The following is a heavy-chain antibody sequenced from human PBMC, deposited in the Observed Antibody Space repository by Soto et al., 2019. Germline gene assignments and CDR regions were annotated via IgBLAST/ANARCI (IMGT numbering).Heavy chain of an antibody. D-gene: IGHD5-12*01. J-gene: IGHJ4*02. CDR3: AKDHSGFDPAYYFDY. CDR2: ISYDGSNK. CDR1: GFTFNTYG. V-gene: IGHV3-30*18. Sequence: GGSLRLSCAASGFTFNTYGMHWVRQAPGRGLEWVALISYDGSNKYYADSVKGRFTISRDNSKNMLYLQMSSLRAEDTAVFYCAKDHSGFDPAYYFDYWGQGTLVTVS.